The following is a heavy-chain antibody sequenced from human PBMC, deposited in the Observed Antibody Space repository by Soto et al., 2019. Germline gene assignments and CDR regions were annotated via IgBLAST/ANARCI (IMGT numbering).Heavy chain of an antibody. CDR3: ARVPSP. CDR1: GGSISSGGYS. J-gene: IGHJ5*02. CDR2: IYHSGST. Sequence: PSETLSLTCAVSGGSISSGGYSWSWIRQPPGKGLEWIGYIYHSGSTYYNPSLKSRVTISVDRSKNQFSLNLSSVSAADSAMHHRARVPSPWGEATLVTVSS. V-gene: IGHV4-30-2*01.